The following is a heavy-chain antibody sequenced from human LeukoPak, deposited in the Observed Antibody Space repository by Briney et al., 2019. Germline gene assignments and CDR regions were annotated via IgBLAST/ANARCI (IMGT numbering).Heavy chain of an antibody. J-gene: IGHJ4*02. D-gene: IGHD3-22*01. CDR3: AREKYYDSSGYLDY. Sequence: ASVKVSCKASGYTFTGYYMHWVRQAPGQGLEWMGWINPNSGGTNYAQKFQGRVTMTRDTSISTAYMELSRLRSDDTAVYYCAREKYYDSSGYLDYWGQGTLVTVSS. CDR1: GYTFTGYY. V-gene: IGHV1-2*02. CDR2: INPNSGGT.